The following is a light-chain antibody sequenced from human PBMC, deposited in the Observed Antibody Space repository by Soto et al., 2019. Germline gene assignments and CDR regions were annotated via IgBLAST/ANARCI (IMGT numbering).Light chain of an antibody. V-gene: IGLV2-23*02. CDR2: EVS. J-gene: IGLJ1*01. Sequence: QSVLPQPSSGSGSPGQSITISCTRTSSDVGSYNLVSWYQQHPGKAPKLMIYEVSKRPSGVSNRFSGSKSGNTASLTISGLQAEDEADYYCCSYAGSSTPLVFGTGTKVTVL. CDR1: SSDVGSYNL. CDR3: CSYAGSSTPLV.